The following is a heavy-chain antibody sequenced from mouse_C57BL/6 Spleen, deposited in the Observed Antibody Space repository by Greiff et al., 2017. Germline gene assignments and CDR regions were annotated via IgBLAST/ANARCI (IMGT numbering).Heavy chain of an antibody. CDR2: ISDGGSYT. CDR3: ARDSSEAY. J-gene: IGHJ3*01. CDR1: GFTFSSYA. Sequence: DVKLVESGGGLVKPGGSLKLSCAASGFTFSSYAMSWVRQTPEKRLEWVATISDGGSYTYYPDNVKGRFTISRDNAKNNLYLLMSHLKSEDTAMYYCARDSSEAYWGQGTLVTVSA. V-gene: IGHV5-4*01. D-gene: IGHD1-1*01.